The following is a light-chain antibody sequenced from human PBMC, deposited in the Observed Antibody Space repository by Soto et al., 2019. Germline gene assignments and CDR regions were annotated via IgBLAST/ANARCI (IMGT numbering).Light chain of an antibody. CDR3: ISYTSSDTYV. CDR1: STDVGGYKY. V-gene: IGLV2-14*01. J-gene: IGLJ1*01. Sequence: QSALTQPASVSGSPGQSITISCTGTSTDVGGYKYVSWYQQRPGKAPKLLLYDVAGRPSGVSDRFSGSKSGNTASLIISGLQAEDEADYYCISYTSSDTYVFGAGTKVTVL. CDR2: DVA.